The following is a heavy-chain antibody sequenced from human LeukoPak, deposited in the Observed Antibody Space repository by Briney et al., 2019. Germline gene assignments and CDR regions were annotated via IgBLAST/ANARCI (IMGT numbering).Heavy chain of an antibody. CDR1: GGSISSRSYY. Sequence: SETLSLTCTVSGGSISSRSYYWGWIRQPPGKGLEWLGSLYYSGSTNYNPSLKSRVTMSVDTSKNQFSLKLSSVTAADTAVYYCARVRIGGCGGDCYHFDYWGQGTLVTVSS. D-gene: IGHD2-21*02. J-gene: IGHJ4*02. CDR2: LYYSGST. CDR3: ARVRIGGCGGDCYHFDY. V-gene: IGHV4-39*07.